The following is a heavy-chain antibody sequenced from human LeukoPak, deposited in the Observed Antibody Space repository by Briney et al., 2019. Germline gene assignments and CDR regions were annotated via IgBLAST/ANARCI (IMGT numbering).Heavy chain of an antibody. CDR2: INPNSGGT. D-gene: IGHD3-10*01. CDR1: GYTFTGYY. Sequence: ASVKVSCKASGYTFTGYYMHWVRQAPGQGLEWMGWINPNSGGTNYAQKFQGRVTMTRDTSISTAYMELSRLRSDDTAVYYCASVGENYGSGGDYFDYWGQGTLVTVSS. J-gene: IGHJ4*02. V-gene: IGHV1-2*02. CDR3: ASVGENYGSGGDYFDY.